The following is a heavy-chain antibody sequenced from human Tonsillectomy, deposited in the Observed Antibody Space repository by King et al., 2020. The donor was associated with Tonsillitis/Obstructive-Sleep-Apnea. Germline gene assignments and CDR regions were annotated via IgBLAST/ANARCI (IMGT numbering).Heavy chain of an antibody. Sequence: VQLVESGGGLVQPGGSLRLSCAASGFTFSSYWMHWVRQDPGKGLVWVSRINSDGDSTSYADSVKGRFTISRDNAKNTLYLQMNSLRAEDTAVYYCAREGATLHWYFDLWGRGTLVTVSS. V-gene: IGHV3-74*01. D-gene: IGHD4/OR15-4a*01. CDR2: INSDGDST. CDR1: GFTFSSYW. CDR3: AREGATLHWYFDL. J-gene: IGHJ2*01.